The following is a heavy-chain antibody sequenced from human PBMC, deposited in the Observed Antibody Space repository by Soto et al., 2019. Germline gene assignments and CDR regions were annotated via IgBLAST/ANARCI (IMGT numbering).Heavy chain of an antibody. J-gene: IGHJ4*02. V-gene: IGHV3-23*01. CDR1: GFTFSDYS. Sequence: EVQLLESGGGLVQPGGSLRLSCAASGFTFSDYSMTWVRQAPGRGLEWVSTLTSRGTTFYADSVKGRFTISRDNSKNTLSLQMHSLRTEDTALYYCAKRATPVPTPGNYFDCWGQGTLVTVSS. CDR2: LTSRGTT. CDR3: AKRATPVPTPGNYFDC. D-gene: IGHD2-15*01.